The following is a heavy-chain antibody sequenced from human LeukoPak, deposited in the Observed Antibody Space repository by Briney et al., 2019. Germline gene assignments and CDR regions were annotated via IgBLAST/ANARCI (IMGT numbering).Heavy chain of an antibody. CDR3: ARGAYCGGDCYTRAFDI. Sequence: GASVKVSCKASGYTFTSYGISWVRQATGQGLEWMGWISAYTGNTNYAQKLQCRVTITTDESTSTAYMELSSLRSEDTAVYYCARGAYCGGDCYTRAFDIWGQGTMVTVSS. CDR2: ISAYTGNT. D-gene: IGHD2-21*01. CDR1: GYTFTSYG. J-gene: IGHJ3*02. V-gene: IGHV1-18*01.